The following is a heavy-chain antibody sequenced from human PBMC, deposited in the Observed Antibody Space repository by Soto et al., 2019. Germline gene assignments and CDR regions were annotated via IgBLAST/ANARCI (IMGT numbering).Heavy chain of an antibody. V-gene: IGHV1-69*06. CDR2: IIPICGTA. CDR3: ARVHNSNWQVDS. J-gene: IGHJ5*01. D-gene: IGHD6-13*01. Sequence: GASVKVSCKDSGGTFSSYAISWVRQAPGQGLEWMGGIIPICGTAKYAQKFKGRVTMTAEKSTSTAYMELRSLRYEDTAVYYCARVHNSNWQVDSWGHGALVPISS. CDR1: GGTFSSYA.